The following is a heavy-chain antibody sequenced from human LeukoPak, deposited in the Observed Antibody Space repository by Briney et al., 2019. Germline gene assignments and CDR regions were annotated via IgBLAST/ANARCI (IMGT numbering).Heavy chain of an antibody. CDR2: INHSGST. Sequence: SETLSLTCAVYGGSFSGYYWSWIRQPPGKGLEWIGEINHSGSTNYNPSLKSRVTISVDTSKNQFSLKLSSVTAADTAVYYCARGLVPIETDPYFDYWGQGTLVSVCS. CDR3: ARGLVPIETDPYFDY. V-gene: IGHV4-34*01. J-gene: IGHJ4*02. D-gene: IGHD6-13*01. CDR1: GGSFSGYY.